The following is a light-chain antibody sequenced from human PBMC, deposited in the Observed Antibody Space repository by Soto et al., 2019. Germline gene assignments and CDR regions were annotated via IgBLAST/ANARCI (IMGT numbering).Light chain of an antibody. J-gene: IGLJ1*01. V-gene: IGLV1-51*01. Sequence: QSVLTQPPSVSAAPGHKVTISCSGTASNIGNDYVSWYQQLPGEAPQLLIYDNNRRPSGIPDRFSGSRSDTSATLGITGLQTGDGADYYCGAWDSSLNVYVFGTGTKV. CDR2: DNN. CDR1: ASNIGNDY. CDR3: GAWDSSLNVYV.